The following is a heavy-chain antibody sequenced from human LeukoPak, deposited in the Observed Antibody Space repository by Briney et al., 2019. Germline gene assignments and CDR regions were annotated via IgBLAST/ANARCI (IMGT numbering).Heavy chain of an antibody. D-gene: IGHD6-13*01. V-gene: IGHV3-74*01. CDR1: GFTFSNYW. CDR3: ASASSHRIEAGGDY. J-gene: IGHJ4*02. Sequence: PGGSLRLSCAASGFTFSNYWMHWVRQAPGKGLVWVSRINSDGSSRNYADSVKGRFTISRDNAKSTLYLQMSSLRAEDTAVYYCASASSHRIEAGGDYWGQGTLVTVSS. CDR2: INSDGSSR.